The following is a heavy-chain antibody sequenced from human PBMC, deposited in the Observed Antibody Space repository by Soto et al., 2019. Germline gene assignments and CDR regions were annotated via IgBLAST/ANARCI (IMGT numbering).Heavy chain of an antibody. CDR3: AKGVAGYSIPVVYYYYYYGMDV. CDR2: ISGSGGST. Sequence: GSLRRSCSADGFNFNSYAMSWVHQAPGRGLEWVSAISGSGGSTYYADSVKGRFTISRDNSKSTLYLQMNSLRAEDTAVYYCAKGVAGYSIPVVYYYYYYGMDVWGQGTTVTVS. CDR1: GFNFNSYA. J-gene: IGHJ6*02. D-gene: IGHD6-13*01. V-gene: IGHV3-23*01.